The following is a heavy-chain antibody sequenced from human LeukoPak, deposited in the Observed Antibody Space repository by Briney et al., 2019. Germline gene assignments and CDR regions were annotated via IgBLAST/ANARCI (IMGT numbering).Heavy chain of an antibody. V-gene: IGHV3-30-3*01. CDR2: ISYDGSNN. CDR1: GFTFSSYA. J-gene: IGHJ4*02. Sequence: GGSLRLSCAASGFTFSSYAMHWVRQAPGKGLEWVAVISYDGSNNYYADSVKGRFTISRDNSKNTLYLQMNSLRAEDTAVYYCARDLGWLQPYWGQGTLVTVSS. CDR3: ARDLGWLQPY. D-gene: IGHD5-24*01.